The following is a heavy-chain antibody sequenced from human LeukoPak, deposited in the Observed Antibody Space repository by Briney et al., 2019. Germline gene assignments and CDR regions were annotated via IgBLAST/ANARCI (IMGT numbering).Heavy chain of an antibody. Sequence: SGTLSLTSTVSGGSISIYYWRRIRHPPRGRLEWIGYIYYSGSTPYTTSLKSRVTISVDTSKNQFPLKLSSVTAADTAVYYCARDRTFGHPGIALEDDYYGMDVWGQGTTVTVSS. CDR3: ARDRTFGHPGIALEDDYYGMDV. CDR2: IYYSGST. D-gene: IGHD6-19*01. J-gene: IGHJ6*02. V-gene: IGHV4-59*01. CDR1: GGSISIYY.